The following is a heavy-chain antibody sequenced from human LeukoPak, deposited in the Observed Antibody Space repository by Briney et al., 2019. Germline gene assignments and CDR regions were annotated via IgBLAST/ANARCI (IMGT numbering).Heavy chain of an antibody. CDR1: GFTFSDYY. D-gene: IGHD5-12*01. V-gene: IGHV3-11*01. CDR2: ISSSGSTI. CDR3: ARDPGGYEQARYYYYGMDV. J-gene: IGHJ6*02. Sequence: GGSLRLSCAASGFTFSDYYMSWIRQAPGKGLEWVSYISSSGSTIYYADSVKGRFTISRDNAKSSLYLQMNSLRAEDTAVYYCARDPGGYEQARYYYYGMDVGGQGTTVTVSS.